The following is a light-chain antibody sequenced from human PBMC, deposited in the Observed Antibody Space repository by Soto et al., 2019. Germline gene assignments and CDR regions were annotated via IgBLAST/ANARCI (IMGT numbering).Light chain of an antibody. CDR1: QSVLYSSNNKNY. CDR2: WAS. V-gene: IGKV4-1*01. CDR3: QQYYSNPQT. Sequence: DIVMTQSPDSLAVSLGERATINCKSSQSVLYSSNNKNYLGWYQQKPVQPPKLLIYWASTRESGVPDRFSGSGSGTDFTLTISSLQAEDVAVYYCQQYYSNPQTFGQGTKVEIK. J-gene: IGKJ1*01.